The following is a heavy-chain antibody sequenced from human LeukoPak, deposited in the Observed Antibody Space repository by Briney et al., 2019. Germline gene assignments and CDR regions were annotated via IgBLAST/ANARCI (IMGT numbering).Heavy chain of an antibody. Sequence: ASVKASCKASGYTFTGHYMHWVRQAPGQGLECMGWINPNSGGTNYAQKFQGRVTMTRDTSISTAYMELSRLRSDDTAVYYCARDPDYYDSSGGYYLDAFDLWGQGTMVTVSP. CDR3: ARDPDYYDSSGGYYLDAFDL. V-gene: IGHV1-2*02. CDR2: INPNSGGT. J-gene: IGHJ3*01. CDR1: GYTFTGHY. D-gene: IGHD3-22*01.